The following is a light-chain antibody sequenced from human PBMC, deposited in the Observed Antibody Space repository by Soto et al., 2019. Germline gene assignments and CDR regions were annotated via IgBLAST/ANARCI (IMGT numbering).Light chain of an antibody. J-gene: IGKJ5*01. Sequence: DIQMTQSPSSLSASVGDRVTITCRASQNIRSYLIWYHQKPGEAPKLLIYGASSLQSGVPSRVSGSGSGTDFTLSISXLQPEDFGTYYCQQSYSPPITFGQGTRLEIK. V-gene: IGKV1-39*01. CDR2: GAS. CDR1: QNIRSY. CDR3: QQSYSPPIT.